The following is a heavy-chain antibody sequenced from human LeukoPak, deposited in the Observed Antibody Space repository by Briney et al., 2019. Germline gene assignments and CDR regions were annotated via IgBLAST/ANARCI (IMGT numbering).Heavy chain of an antibody. J-gene: IGHJ1*01. V-gene: IGHV3-23*01. CDR1: GFTFSSYA. CDR3: AKDLIYCSSTRCYEPGGYYYVY. CDR2: ISGSGGST. D-gene: IGHD2-2*01. Sequence: PGGSLRLSCAASGFTFSSYAMSWVRQAPGKGLEWVSAISGSGGSTYYADSVKGRFTISRDNSKNTMYLQMNSLRAEDTAVYYCAKDLIYCSSTRCYEPGGYYYVYGGQGTLVTVSS.